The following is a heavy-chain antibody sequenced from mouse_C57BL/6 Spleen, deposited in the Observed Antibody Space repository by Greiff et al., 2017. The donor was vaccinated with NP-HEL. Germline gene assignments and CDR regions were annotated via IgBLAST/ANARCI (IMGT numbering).Heavy chain of an antibody. V-gene: IGHV5-9-1*02. CDR1: GFTFSSYA. J-gene: IGHJ3*01. CDR2: ISSGGDYI. D-gene: IGHD1-1*01. Sequence: EVMLVESGEGLVKPGGSLKLSCAASGFTFSSYAMSWVRQTPEKRLEWVAYISSGGDYIYYADTVKGRFTISRDNARNTLYLQMSSLKSEDTAMYYCTRGDYYGSGAYWGQGTLVTVSA. CDR3: TRGDYYGSGAY.